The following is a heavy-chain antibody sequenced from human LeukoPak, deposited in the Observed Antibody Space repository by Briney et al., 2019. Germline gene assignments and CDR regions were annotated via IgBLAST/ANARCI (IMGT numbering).Heavy chain of an antibody. J-gene: IGHJ4*02. D-gene: IGHD2-15*01. CDR3: ARLNEGYCSGGSCYRGLFDY. CDR1: GYSFTSYW. V-gene: IGHV5-51*01. CDR2: IYPGDSDT. Sequence: GESLKISCKGSGYSFTSYWIGWVRQMPGKGLEWMGIIYPGDSDTRYSPSFQGQVTISADESISTAYLQWSSLKASDTAMYYCARLNEGYCSGGSCYRGLFDYWGQGTLVTVSS.